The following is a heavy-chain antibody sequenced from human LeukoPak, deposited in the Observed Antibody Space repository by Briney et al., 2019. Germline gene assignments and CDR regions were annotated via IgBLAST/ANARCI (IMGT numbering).Heavy chain of an antibody. CDR1: GYTFTIYG. CDR3: ARLGPYYDILPGYGMDV. J-gene: IGHJ6*02. D-gene: IGHD3-9*01. V-gene: IGHV1-18*01. CDR2: ISAYNGNT. Sequence: ASVKVSCKASGYTFTIYGISWVRQAPGQGLERMGWISAYNGNTNYAQKLQGRVTMTTDTSTSTAYMELRSLRSDDTAVYYCARLGPYYDILPGYGMDVWGQGTTVTVSS.